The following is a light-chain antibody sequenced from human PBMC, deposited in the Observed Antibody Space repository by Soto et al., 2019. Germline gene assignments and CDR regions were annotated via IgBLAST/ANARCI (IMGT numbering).Light chain of an antibody. CDR3: KSYATTSTHVL. Sequence: QSALTQPASVSGSPGQSITISCTGSSSDIGGYNYVSWYQQHPGKAPKLIIFDVSNRPSGVSARFSGSKSDNTASPTISGLQVEDEADYYCKSYATTSTHVLFGGGTKLTVL. V-gene: IGLV2-14*01. CDR2: DVS. CDR1: SSDIGGYNY. J-gene: IGLJ2*01.